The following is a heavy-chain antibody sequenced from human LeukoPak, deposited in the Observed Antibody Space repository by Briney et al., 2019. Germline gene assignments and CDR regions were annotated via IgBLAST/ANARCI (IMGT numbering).Heavy chain of an antibody. D-gene: IGHD6-13*01. J-gene: IGHJ5*02. CDR2: IYYSGST. CDR1: GGSISSGGYY. Sequence: SETLSLTCTVSGGSISSGGYYWSWIRQHPGKGLEWIGYIYYSGSTYYNPSLKSRVTISVDTSKNQFSLKLSSVTAADTAVYYCARHVSSSWYGNWFDPWGQGTLVTVSS. CDR3: ARHVSSSWYGNWFDP. V-gene: IGHV4-31*03.